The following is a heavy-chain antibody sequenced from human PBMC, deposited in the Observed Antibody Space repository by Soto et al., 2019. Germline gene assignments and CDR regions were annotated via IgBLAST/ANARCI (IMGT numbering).Heavy chain of an antibody. Sequence: QVQLVQSGAEVKKPGSSVKVSCKASGGTFSSYAISWVRQAPGQGLEWMGGIIPISETTNYAQNFQGRVTIAADESKRTAYMELSSVRSEGTGVYYCARSQGSSTSLEIYYYYYYGMDVWGQGTTVTVSS. V-gene: IGHV1-69*01. D-gene: IGHD2-2*01. CDR1: GGTFSSYA. J-gene: IGHJ6*02. CDR2: IIPISETT. CDR3: ARSQGSSTSLEIYYYYYYGMDV.